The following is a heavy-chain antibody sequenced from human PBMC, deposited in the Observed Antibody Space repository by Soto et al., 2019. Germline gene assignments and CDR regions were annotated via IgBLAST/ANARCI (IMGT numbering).Heavy chain of an antibody. V-gene: IGHV1-3*01. D-gene: IGHD3-22*01. CDR2: INAGNGNT. J-gene: IGHJ6*02. CDR3: ASDSSVCYCYYGMDV. CDR1: GYTFTSYA. Sequence: QVQLVQSGAEVKKPGASVKVSCKASGYTFTSYAMHWVRQAPGQRLEWMGWINAGNGNTKYSQKFQGRVTITRDKSASTAYMELSSLRSEDTAVYYCASDSSVCYCYYGMDVWGQGTTVTVSS.